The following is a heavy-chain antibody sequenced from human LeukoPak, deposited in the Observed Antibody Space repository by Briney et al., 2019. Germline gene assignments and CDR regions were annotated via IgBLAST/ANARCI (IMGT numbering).Heavy chain of an antibody. CDR1: GFTFSNYD. CDR2: IWFDGSNK. Sequence: GRSLRLSCAASGFTFSNYDMHWIRQAPGKGLKWVAVIWFDGSNKFYADSVKGRFTISRDNSKNTLYLQMNSLRAEDTAVYYCASSAGALIDCWGQGTLVTVSS. D-gene: IGHD6-19*01. V-gene: IGHV3-33*01. J-gene: IGHJ4*02. CDR3: ASSAGALIDC.